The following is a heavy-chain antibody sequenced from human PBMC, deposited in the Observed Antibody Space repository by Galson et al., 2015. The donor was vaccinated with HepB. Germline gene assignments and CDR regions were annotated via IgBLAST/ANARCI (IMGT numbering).Heavy chain of an antibody. D-gene: IGHD3-22*01. CDR2: IYYSGST. CDR1: GGSISSYY. Sequence: SETLSLTCTVSGGSISSYYWSWIRQPPGKGLEWIGYIYYSGSTNYNPSLKSRVTISVDTSKNQFSLKLSSVTAADTAVYYCARDYYDSSGQYGGGYYFDYWGQGTLVTVSS. V-gene: IGHV4-59*01. J-gene: IGHJ4*02. CDR3: ARDYYDSSGQYGGGYYFDY.